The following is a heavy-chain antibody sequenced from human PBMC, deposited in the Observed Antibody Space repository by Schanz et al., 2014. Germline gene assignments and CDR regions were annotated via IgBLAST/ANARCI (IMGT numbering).Heavy chain of an antibody. CDR1: GFTFNSYG. J-gene: IGHJ5*02. D-gene: IGHD1-26*01. V-gene: IGHV3-30*02. CDR2: IWSDGSRT. CDR3: AKVVASGPTTGPFDP. Sequence: QVQLVESGGGVVQPGRSLRLSCAASGFTFNSYGMHWVRQAPGKGLEWVAFIWSDGSRTYHAESVKGRFTISRDNSRNTLYLQMDSLRDEDTALYYCAKVVASGPTTGPFDPWGQGTLVTVSS.